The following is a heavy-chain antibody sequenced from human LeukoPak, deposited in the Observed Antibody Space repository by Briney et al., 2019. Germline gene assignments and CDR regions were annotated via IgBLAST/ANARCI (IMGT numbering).Heavy chain of an antibody. D-gene: IGHD6-19*01. CDR3: AKDPGIAVAGTEDDAFDI. CDR1: GFTFSSYA. Sequence: AGGSLRLSCAASGFTFSSYATSWVRQAPGKGLEWVSAISGSGGSTYYADSVKGRFTISRDNSKNTLYLQMNSLRAEDTAVYYCAKDPGIAVAGTEDDAFDIWGQGTMVTVSS. J-gene: IGHJ3*02. CDR2: ISGSGGST. V-gene: IGHV3-23*01.